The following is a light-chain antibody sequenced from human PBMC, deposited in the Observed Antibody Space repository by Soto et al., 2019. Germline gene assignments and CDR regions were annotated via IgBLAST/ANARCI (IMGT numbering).Light chain of an antibody. CDR2: GAS. Sequence: XGERATFSCRASQSVSSNLAWYQQKPGQAPXLLIYGASTXATGIPARFSGSGSGTEFTLTISSLQSEDFAVYYCQQYNNWPPLTFGGGTKVEIK. CDR3: QQYNNWPPLT. CDR1: QSVSSN. J-gene: IGKJ4*01. V-gene: IGKV3-15*01.